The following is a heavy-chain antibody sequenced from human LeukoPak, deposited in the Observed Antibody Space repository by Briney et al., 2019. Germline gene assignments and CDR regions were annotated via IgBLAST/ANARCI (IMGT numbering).Heavy chain of an antibody. V-gene: IGHV4-4*07. CDR3: ARGRDYDILTGYSRENWFDP. CDR1: GGSISSYY. D-gene: IGHD3-9*01. J-gene: IGHJ5*02. Sequence: SETLSLTCTVSGGSISSYYWSWIRQPAGKGLEWIGRIYTSGSTNYNPSLKSRVTISVDTSKNQFSLKLSSVTAADTAVYYCARGRDYDILTGYSRENWFDPWGQGTLVTVSS. CDR2: IYTSGST.